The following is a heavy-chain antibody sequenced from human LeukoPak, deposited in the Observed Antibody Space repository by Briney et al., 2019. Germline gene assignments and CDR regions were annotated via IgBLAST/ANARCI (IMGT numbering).Heavy chain of an antibody. CDR2: IRSKANGYTT. CDR1: GFSFSGSA. CDR3: TRLGGGDAFDI. Sequence: GGSLTLSCAASGFSFSGSALHWVRQAPGKGLEWVGRIRSKANGYTTAYGASMRGRFTISRDDSKRTAYVQMNSLKIEDTAVYYCTRLGGGDAFDIWGPGTMVTVSS. V-gene: IGHV3-73*01. J-gene: IGHJ3*02.